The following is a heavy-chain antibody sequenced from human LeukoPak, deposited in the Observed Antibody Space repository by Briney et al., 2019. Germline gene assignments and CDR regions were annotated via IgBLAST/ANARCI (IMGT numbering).Heavy chain of an antibody. CDR2: IYTSGST. D-gene: IGHD5-12*01. CDR1: GGSISSYY. V-gene: IGHV4-4*07. CDR3: ASTYSGYDYGYYYGMDV. Sequence: SETLSLTCTVSGGSISSYYWSWIRQPAGKGLEWIGRIYTSGSTNYNPSLKSRVTMSVDTSKNQLSLKLSSVTAADTAVYYCASTYSGYDYGYYYGMDVWGQGTTVTVSS. J-gene: IGHJ6*02.